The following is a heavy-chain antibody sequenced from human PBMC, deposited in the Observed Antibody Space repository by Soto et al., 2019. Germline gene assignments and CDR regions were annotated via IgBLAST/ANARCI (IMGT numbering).Heavy chain of an antibody. Sequence: ASVKVSCKASGYTFTGYYMHWVRQAPGQGLEWMGWINPNSGGANYAQKFQGWVTMTRDTSISTAYTELSRLRSDDTAVYYCARGPTSSGSYYGVDYYGMDVWAQGTTVTVSS. J-gene: IGHJ6*02. D-gene: IGHD3-10*01. CDR2: INPNSGGA. CDR3: ARGPTSSGSYYGVDYYGMDV. CDR1: GYTFTGYY. V-gene: IGHV1-2*04.